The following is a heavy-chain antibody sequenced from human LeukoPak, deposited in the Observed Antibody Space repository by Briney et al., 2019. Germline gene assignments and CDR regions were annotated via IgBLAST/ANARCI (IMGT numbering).Heavy chain of an antibody. Sequence: GGSLRLSCAASGFTFSSYAMSWVRQAPGKGLEWVSAISGSGGSTYYADSVKGRFTISRDNSKNTLYLQMNSLRAEDTAVYYCAKVPMDTATVLYYFDYWGQGTLVTVSS. D-gene: IGHD5-18*01. V-gene: IGHV3-23*01. CDR3: AKVPMDTATVLYYFDY. CDR2: ISGSGGST. CDR1: GFTFSSYA. J-gene: IGHJ4*02.